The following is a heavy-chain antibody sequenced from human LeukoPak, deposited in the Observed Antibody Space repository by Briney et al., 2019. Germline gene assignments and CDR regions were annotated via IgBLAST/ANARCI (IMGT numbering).Heavy chain of an antibody. CDR1: GFTFSSYA. J-gene: IGHJ3*02. V-gene: IGHV3-23*01. D-gene: IGHD4-17*01. CDR3: AKDRSDYGDYAEAFDI. CDR2: ISGSGGST. Sequence: GGSLRLSCAASGFTFSSYAMSWVRQAPGKGLEWVSAISGSGGSTYYADSVKGRFTISRDNSKNTLYLQMNSLRAEDTAGYYCAKDRSDYGDYAEAFDIWGQGTMVTVSS.